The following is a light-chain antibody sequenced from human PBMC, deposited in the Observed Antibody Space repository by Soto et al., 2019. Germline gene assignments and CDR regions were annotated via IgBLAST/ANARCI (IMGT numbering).Light chain of an antibody. J-gene: IGKJ2*01. V-gene: IGKV3-20*01. Sequence: EIVVTQSPGTLSLSPGERATLSCRASQRVSSSYLAWYQQKPGQAPRLLMYGASSRATGIPDRFSGGGSATDFTLTISRLEPEDFAVYYCQHYGSSPYTFREGTKLEIK. CDR2: GAS. CDR3: QHYGSSPYT. CDR1: QRVSSSY.